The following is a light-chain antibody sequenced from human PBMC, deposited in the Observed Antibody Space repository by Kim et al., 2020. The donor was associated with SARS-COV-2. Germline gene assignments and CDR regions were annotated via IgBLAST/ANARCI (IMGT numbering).Light chain of an antibody. J-gene: IGLJ1*01. CDR3: CSYAGSYTLYV. Sequence: SVTISCPGTSSDVGGYNYVSWYQQHPGKAPKLMIYDVSKRPSGVPDRFSGSKSGNTASLTISALQAEDEADYYCCSYAGSYTLYVFGTGTKVTV. CDR1: SSDVGGYNY. V-gene: IGLV2-11*01. CDR2: DVS.